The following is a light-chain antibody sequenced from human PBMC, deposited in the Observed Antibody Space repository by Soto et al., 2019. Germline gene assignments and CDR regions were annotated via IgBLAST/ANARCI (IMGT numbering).Light chain of an antibody. V-gene: IGKV3-20*01. CDR1: QSVSSSY. CDR3: HQYGSSPVT. CDR2: GAS. Sequence: EIVLTQSPGTLSLSPGERATLSCRASQSVSSSYLAWYQQKPGQAPRLLIDGASSRATGIPDRFSGSGSGTDFTLTIIRLEPEDFAVYYCHQYGSSPVTFGPGTKVDIK. J-gene: IGKJ3*01.